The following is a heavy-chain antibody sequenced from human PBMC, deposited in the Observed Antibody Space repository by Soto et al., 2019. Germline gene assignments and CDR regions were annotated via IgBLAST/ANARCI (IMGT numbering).Heavy chain of an antibody. J-gene: IGHJ4*02. D-gene: IGHD5-18*01. Sequence: QLQLQESGPGLVKPSETLSLTCTVSGGSINSSFYYWGWIRQPPGKGLEWIGSIYSSGSTHHNPSLKSRVTLSVDTSKNQFSLRLSSVTAADTAVYYCARHPHTAMAPNYFDNWGQGTLVTVSS. CDR3: ARHPHTAMAPNYFDN. CDR1: GGSINSSFYY. V-gene: IGHV4-39*01. CDR2: IYSSGST.